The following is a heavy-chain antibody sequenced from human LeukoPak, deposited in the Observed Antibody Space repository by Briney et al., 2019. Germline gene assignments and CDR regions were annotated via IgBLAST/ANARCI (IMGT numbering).Heavy chain of an antibody. CDR3: ARLLTGPGGVAYFFDY. Sequence: GESLKISCKGSGYSFTSYWIGWVRQMPGKGLEWMGIINPEDSDTTYSPSFQGQVTISADKSISIAYLQWSSLKASDTAMYYCARLLTGPGGVAYFFDYWGQGALVTVSS. V-gene: IGHV5-51*01. J-gene: IGHJ4*02. CDR1: GYSFTSYW. CDR2: INPEDSDT. D-gene: IGHD1-20*01.